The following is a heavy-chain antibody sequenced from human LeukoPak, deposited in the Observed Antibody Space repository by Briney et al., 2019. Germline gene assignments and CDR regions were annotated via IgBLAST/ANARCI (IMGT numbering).Heavy chain of an antibody. CDR3: ATWAFYHSLDV. J-gene: IGHJ6*04. Sequence: GVLRLSCEASGFTFDAYAMHWVRQAPGKGLEWVSLINKDGSATYYADSVKGRFTISRDNSKNSLYLQMNSLRSEDTALYYCATWAFYHSLDVWGKGTTVTVSS. CDR2: INKDGSAT. D-gene: IGHD1-26*01. V-gene: IGHV3-43*02. CDR1: GFTFDAYA.